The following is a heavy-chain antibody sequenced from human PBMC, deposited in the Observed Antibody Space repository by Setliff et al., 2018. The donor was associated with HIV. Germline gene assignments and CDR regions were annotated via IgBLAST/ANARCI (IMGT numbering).Heavy chain of an antibody. D-gene: IGHD3-3*01. J-gene: IGHJ5*02. CDR2: IYSTGRT. Sequence: SSETLSLTCTVSGGPISSSGSYWGWIRQPPGKGLEWIGNIYSTGRTYYKLSLESRVTISIDTSKNRFSLTMTSVTAADTAVYHCAREREAWSAYDSWGQGTLVTVSS. V-gene: IGHV4-39*02. CDR3: AREREAWSAYDS. CDR1: GGPISSSGSY.